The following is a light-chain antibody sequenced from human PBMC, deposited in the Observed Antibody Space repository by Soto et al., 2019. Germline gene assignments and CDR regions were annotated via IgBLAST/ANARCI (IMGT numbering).Light chain of an antibody. CDR1: QSVSSN. CDR3: QQYNNWWT. J-gene: IGKJ1*01. V-gene: IGKV3-15*01. Sequence: EIVMTQSPATLSVSPGERATLSCRASQSVSSNLAWYQQKPGQAPRLLIYGASTRATSIPARFSGSGSGTEFTLTISSLQSEDFAVYYGQQYNNWWTFGQGTKVEIK. CDR2: GAS.